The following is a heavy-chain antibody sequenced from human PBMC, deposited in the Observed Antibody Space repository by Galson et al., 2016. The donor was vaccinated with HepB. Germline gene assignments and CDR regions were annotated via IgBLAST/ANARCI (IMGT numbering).Heavy chain of an antibody. CDR3: AARFWDRDGYLEDD. CDR2: IIPISGTT. Sequence: SVKVSCKASGGTFSTYTINWVRQAPGQGLEWMGGIIPISGTTHFAQSFQDRVTITADESTSTAYMDLSSLRSEDTAVYYCAARFWDRDGYLEDDWGQGTLVTVSS. D-gene: IGHD5-24*01. V-gene: IGHV1-69*13. CDR1: GGTFSTYT. J-gene: IGHJ4*02.